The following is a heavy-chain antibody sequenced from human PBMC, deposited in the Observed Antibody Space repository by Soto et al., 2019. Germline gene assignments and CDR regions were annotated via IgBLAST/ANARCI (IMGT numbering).Heavy chain of an antibody. CDR2: IYSGGST. D-gene: IGHD2-15*01. CDR3: ATGYCSGGSCQYFQH. J-gene: IGHJ1*01. Sequence: PGGSLRLSCAASGFTVSSNYMSWVRQAPGKGLEWVSVIYSGGSTYYADSVKGRFTISRHNSKNTLYLQMNSLRAEDTAVYYCATGYCSGGSCQYFQHWGQGTQVTVSS. CDR1: GFTVSSNY. V-gene: IGHV3-53*04.